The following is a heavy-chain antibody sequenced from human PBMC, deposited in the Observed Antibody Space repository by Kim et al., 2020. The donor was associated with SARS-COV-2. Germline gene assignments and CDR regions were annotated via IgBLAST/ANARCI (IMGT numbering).Heavy chain of an antibody. V-gene: IGHV3-49*02. Sequence: YAASVKGRFTISRDDSKSIAYLQMNSLKTEDTAVYYCRRGDYGDYEGVGYWGQGTLVTVSS. J-gene: IGHJ4*02. D-gene: IGHD4-17*01. CDR3: RRGDYGDYEGVGY.